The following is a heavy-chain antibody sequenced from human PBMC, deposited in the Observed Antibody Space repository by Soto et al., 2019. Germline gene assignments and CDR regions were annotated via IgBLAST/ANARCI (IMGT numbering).Heavy chain of an antibody. Sequence: QVQLVQSGAEVKKPGSSVKVSCKASGGTFGTSAITWVRQAPGQGLERMGGIVPMFGTANHAQKFQGRVTITADESTTTAYMELSSLRSEDTAVYFCARDGDPRSALWRGPLGGGWFDPWGQGTLVTVSS. CDR2: IVPMFGTA. CDR1: GGTFGTSA. V-gene: IGHV1-69*12. D-gene: IGHD3-3*01. J-gene: IGHJ5*02. CDR3: ARDGDPRSALWRGPLGGGWFDP.